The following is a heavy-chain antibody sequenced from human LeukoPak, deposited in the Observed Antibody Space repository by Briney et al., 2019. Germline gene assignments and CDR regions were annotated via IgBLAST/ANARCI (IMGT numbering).Heavy chain of an antibody. CDR1: GGSISSGNYY. V-gene: IGHV4-61*10. CDR3: ARAALQWDYYMDV. CDR2: IYYSGST. J-gene: IGHJ6*03. D-gene: IGHD4-11*01. Sequence: PSETLSLTCTVSGGSISSGNYYWSWIRQPAGKGLEWIGHIYYSGSTNYNPSLKSRVTISVDTSKNQFSLKLSSVTAADTAVYYCARAALQWDYYMDVWGKGTTVTVSS.